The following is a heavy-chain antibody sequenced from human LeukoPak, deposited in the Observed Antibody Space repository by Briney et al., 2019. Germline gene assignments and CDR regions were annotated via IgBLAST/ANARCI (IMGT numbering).Heavy chain of an antibody. CDR2: IYYSGST. D-gene: IGHD5-24*01. CDR3: ARDGYNPLDY. Sequence: PSQTLSLTCTVSGGSISSYYWSWIRQPPGKGLEWIGYIYYSGSTNYNPSLKSRVTISVDTSKNQFSLKLSSVTAADTAVYYCARDGYNPLDYWGQGTLVTVSS. V-gene: IGHV4-59*12. J-gene: IGHJ4*02. CDR1: GGSISSYY.